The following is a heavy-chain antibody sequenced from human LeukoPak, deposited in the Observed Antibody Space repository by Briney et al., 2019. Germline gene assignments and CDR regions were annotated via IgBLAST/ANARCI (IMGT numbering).Heavy chain of an antibody. V-gene: IGHV4-59*08. Sequence: PSETLSLTCTVSGGSIRSYHWSWIGHPPGKGLEGIGYIYKSGSTNYNPSLKSRVTISLDTSKNQFSLNLSSVTAADTAVYYCARRNSYDGHYDYWGQGTLVTVSS. D-gene: IGHD3-22*01. CDR3: ARRNSYDGHYDY. J-gene: IGHJ4*02. CDR2: IYKSGST. CDR1: GGSIRSYH.